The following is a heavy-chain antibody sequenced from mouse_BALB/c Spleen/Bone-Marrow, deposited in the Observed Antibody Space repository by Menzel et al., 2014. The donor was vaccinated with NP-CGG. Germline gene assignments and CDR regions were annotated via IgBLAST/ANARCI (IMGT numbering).Heavy chain of an antibody. CDR3: ARGGNYAWFAY. D-gene: IGHD2-1*01. Sequence: DVKLVGSGRGLVQPGGSRKLSCAASGLTFSSFGMHWVRQAPEKGLEWVAYISSGSSTIYYADTVKGQFTISRDNPKNTLFLQMTSLRSEDTAMYYCARGGNYAWFAYWGQGTLVTISA. J-gene: IGHJ3*01. V-gene: IGHV5-17*02. CDR1: GLTFSSFG. CDR2: ISSGSSTI.